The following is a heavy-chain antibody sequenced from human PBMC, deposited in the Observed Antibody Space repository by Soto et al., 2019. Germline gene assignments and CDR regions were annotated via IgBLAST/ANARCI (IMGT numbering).Heavy chain of an antibody. CDR3: AKDAIANDGIWLMDS. CDR2: ISSSSTYI. D-gene: IGHD3-16*01. CDR1: GFTLSSYS. J-gene: IGHJ5*01. V-gene: IGHV3-21*04. Sequence: GGSLRLYCAVSGFTLSSYSLHWVRQAPGKRLEWVSSISSSSTYIYYADSVKGRFTISGDTSANTVYLQMDSLRAEDTAVYYCAKDAIANDGIWLMDSWGQGTVVTVSS.